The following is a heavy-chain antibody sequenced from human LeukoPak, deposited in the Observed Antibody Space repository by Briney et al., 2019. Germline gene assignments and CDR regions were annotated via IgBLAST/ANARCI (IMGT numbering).Heavy chain of an antibody. J-gene: IGHJ6*03. CDR3: ARGTPWYYYMDV. V-gene: IGHV3-13*01. Sequence: GGSLRLSCAASGFTFSNYDMHWVRQITGKGLEWVSSIGTAGKTNYRGSVKGRFTISRENAKHSLYLQMNSLTAGDTAVYYCARGTPWYYYMDVWGKGTTVTVSS. CDR2: IGTAGKT. CDR1: GFTFSNYD.